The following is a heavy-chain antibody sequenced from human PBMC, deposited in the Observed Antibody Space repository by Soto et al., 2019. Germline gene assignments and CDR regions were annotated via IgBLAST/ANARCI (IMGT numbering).Heavy chain of an antibody. V-gene: IGHV5-51*01. CDR2: IYPGDSNT. J-gene: IGHJ6*02. Sequence: PGESLKISCKGSENSFTNYWIAWVRQMTGKGLEWMGIIYPGDSNTRYSPSFQGQVTISADKSISTAYLQWSSLKASDTAMYYCATHEATTNYFYFGMDVWGQGTTVTVSS. CDR3: ATHEATTNYFYFGMDV. D-gene: IGHD1-1*01. CDR1: ENSFTNYW.